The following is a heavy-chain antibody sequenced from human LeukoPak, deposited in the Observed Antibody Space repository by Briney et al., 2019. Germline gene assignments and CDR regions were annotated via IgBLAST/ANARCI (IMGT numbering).Heavy chain of an antibody. J-gene: IGHJ1*01. CDR2: INPSGGST. Sequence: ASVKVSCKASGYTFTSYYMHWVRQAPGQGLEWMGIINPSGGSTSYAQKFQGRVTMTRDTSTSTVYMELSSLRSEDTAVYYCARAEWMGYSGYEFQYWGQGTPVTVSS. CDR3: ARAEWMGYSGYEFQY. CDR1: GYTFTSYY. D-gene: IGHD5-12*01. V-gene: IGHV1-46*01.